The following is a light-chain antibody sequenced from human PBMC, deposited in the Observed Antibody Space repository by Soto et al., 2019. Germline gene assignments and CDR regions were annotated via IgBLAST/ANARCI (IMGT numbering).Light chain of an antibody. V-gene: IGKV1-8*01. CDR1: QGISSY. Sequence: AIRMTQSPSSLSASTGDRVTITCRASQGISSYLAWYQQKPGKAPKLLIYAASTLQSGVPSRFRGSRSGTDFILTITSLQPQDFATYFCQQSYSTQITFGQGTRLEIK. J-gene: IGKJ5*01. CDR3: QQSYSTQIT. CDR2: AAS.